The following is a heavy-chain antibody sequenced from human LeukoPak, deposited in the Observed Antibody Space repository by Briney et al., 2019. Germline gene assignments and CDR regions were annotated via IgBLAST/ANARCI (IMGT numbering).Heavy chain of an antibody. D-gene: IGHD3-9*01. V-gene: IGHV3-23*01. CDR3: AKNAYYDILTGYYRPDY. CDR1: GFTFSSYA. Sequence: GGSLRLSCAASGFTFSSYAMSWVRQAPGKGLEWVSAISGSGGSTYYADSVKGRFTISRDNSKNTLYLQMNSLRAEDTAVYYCAKNAYYDILTGYYRPDYWGQGTLVTVSS. J-gene: IGHJ4*02. CDR2: ISGSGGST.